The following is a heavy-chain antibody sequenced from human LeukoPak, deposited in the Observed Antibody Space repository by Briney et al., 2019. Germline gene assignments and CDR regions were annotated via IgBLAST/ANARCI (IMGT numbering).Heavy chain of an antibody. D-gene: IGHD6-19*01. CDR3: ARCRYTSGWYVGDFDY. J-gene: IGHJ4*02. V-gene: IGHV5-51*01. CDR2: IYPGDSEV. Sequence: GESLKISCKGSGYSFTNYWIGWVRQMPGKGLEWMGIIYPGDSEVRGSPSFQGQVTISADKSISTAYSQWNSLKASDTAMYYCARCRYTSGWYVGDFDYWGQGTLVTVSS. CDR1: GYSFTNYW.